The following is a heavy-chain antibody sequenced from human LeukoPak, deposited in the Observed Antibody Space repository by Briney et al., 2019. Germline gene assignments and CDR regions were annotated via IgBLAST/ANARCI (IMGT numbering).Heavy chain of an antibody. Sequence: PGGSLRLSCAASGFTFTGYAMLWVRQAPGKGLEWVAVISSDGSNKYYADPVRGRFTISRVNSKNTVDLQMNSLRAEDTAVYYCARNPSGYDWASVDYWGQGTLLTVSS. D-gene: IGHD5-12*01. CDR3: ARNPSGYDWASVDY. CDR1: GFTFTGYA. V-gene: IGHV3-30*04. CDR2: ISSDGSNK. J-gene: IGHJ4*02.